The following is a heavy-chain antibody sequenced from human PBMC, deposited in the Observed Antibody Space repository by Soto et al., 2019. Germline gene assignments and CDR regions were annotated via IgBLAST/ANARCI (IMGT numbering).Heavy chain of an antibody. Sequence: SVKVSCKASGGTFSSYAISWVRQAPGQGLEWMGGIIPIFGTANYAQKFQGRVTITADESTSTAYMELSSLRSEDTAVYYCARDEATVTPYYYYGMDVWGQGTTVTISS. J-gene: IGHJ6*02. D-gene: IGHD4-4*01. CDR2: IIPIFGTA. V-gene: IGHV1-69*13. CDR1: GGTFSSYA. CDR3: ARDEATVTPYYYYGMDV.